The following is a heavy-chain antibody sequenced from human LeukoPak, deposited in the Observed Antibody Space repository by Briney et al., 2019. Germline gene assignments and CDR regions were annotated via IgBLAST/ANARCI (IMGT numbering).Heavy chain of an antibody. CDR2: MHPNSGDT. J-gene: IGHJ4*02. CDR3: ARDGEGRTNFYY. CDR1: GYTFTGYY. D-gene: IGHD1-14*01. V-gene: IGHV1-2*02. Sequence: ASVKVSCKASGYTFTGYYIHWVRQAPGQGLEWMTWMHPNSGDTNYAQKFQGRVTMTWDTSISTAYMELSRLRSDDTAVYYCARDGEGRTNFYYWGQGTLITVSS.